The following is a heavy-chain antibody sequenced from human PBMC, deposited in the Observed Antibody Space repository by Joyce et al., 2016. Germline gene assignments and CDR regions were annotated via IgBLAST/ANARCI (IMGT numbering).Heavy chain of an antibody. CDR3: VNGWNYVRLDD. CDR1: GFTFSRYW. J-gene: IGHJ4*02. D-gene: IGHD1-7*01. Sequence: EVQLVESGGGLVQPGGSLRLSCAASGFTFSRYWMHWVRQAPGKGLVWVSRTNTHGRDTNYADSVKGRFTMSRDNAKNTVYLQMSNLRAEDTAVYYCVNGWNYVRLDDWGQGTLVTVSS. CDR2: TNTHGRDT. V-gene: IGHV3-74*01.